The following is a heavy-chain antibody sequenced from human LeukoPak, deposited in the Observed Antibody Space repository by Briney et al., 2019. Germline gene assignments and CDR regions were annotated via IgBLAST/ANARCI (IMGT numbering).Heavy chain of an antibody. CDR2: INQDGSER. CDR3: ARGVGDA. Sequence: GGSLRLSCAASGFIFSSDYMSWVRQAPGNGLDWVANINQDGSERYYVDSVKGRFSISRDNAKNSLYLQMNSLRPVDTAIYYCARGVGDAWGQGTMVSVSS. J-gene: IGHJ3*01. CDR1: GFIFSSDY. V-gene: IGHV3-7*01. D-gene: IGHD2-15*01.